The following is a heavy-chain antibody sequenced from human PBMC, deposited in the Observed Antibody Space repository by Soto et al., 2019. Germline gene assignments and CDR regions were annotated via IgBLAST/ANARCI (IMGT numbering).Heavy chain of an antibody. CDR1: GGSISDDTYY. V-gene: IGHV4-39*01. CDR2: IYYSGST. D-gene: IGHD6-13*01. Sequence: SETLSLTCTVSGGSISDDTYYWGWIRQPPGKGLEWIGSIYYSGSTYYNPSLKSLVTISVDTSKNQFSLKLSSVTAADTAVYYCARLVWAAGQYGMDVWGQGTTVTVSS. J-gene: IGHJ6*01. CDR3: ARLVWAAGQYGMDV.